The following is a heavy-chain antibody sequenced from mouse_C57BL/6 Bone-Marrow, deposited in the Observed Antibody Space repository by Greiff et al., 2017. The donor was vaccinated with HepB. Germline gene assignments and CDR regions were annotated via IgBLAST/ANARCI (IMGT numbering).Heavy chain of an antibody. CDR1: GFTFTDYY. Sequence: EVQLLESGGGLVQPGGSLSLSCAASGFTFTDYYMSWVRQPPGKALEWLGFIRNKANGYTTEYSSYVKARLTISRGNSQSILYLQMHALRAEDSATFYCARYQRSNPFDCWGKGTTLTVSS. V-gene: IGHV7-3*01. CDR2: IRNKANGYTT. J-gene: IGHJ2*01. CDR3: ARYQRSNPFDC. D-gene: IGHD2-5*01.